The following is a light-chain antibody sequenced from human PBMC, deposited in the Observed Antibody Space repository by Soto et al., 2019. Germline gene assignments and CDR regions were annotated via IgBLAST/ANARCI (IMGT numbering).Light chain of an antibody. Sequence: QAVVTQEPSLTVSPGGTVTLTCGSSTGGVTSGHYPYWFQQKPGQAPRTLVYDTSDRHFWTPARFTGSLLGGKAALTLSGAQPEDEAEYYCLLFYSGVRVFGGGTKLTVL. CDR2: DTS. J-gene: IGLJ2*01. CDR1: TGGVTSGHY. V-gene: IGLV7-46*01. CDR3: LLFYSGVRV.